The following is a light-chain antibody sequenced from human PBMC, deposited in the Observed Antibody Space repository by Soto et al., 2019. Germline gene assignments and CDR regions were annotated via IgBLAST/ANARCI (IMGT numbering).Light chain of an antibody. CDR2: DNS. Sequence: QSVLTQPPSVSAAPGQRVTISCSGSSSNIGNNYVSWYQQLPGTAPKLLIYDNSKRPSGIPDRFSGSKSGTSATLGITGLQTGDEDDYYCGTWDSSLSAGVFGGGTQLTVL. J-gene: IGLJ2*01. V-gene: IGLV1-51*01. CDR1: SSNIGNNY. CDR3: GTWDSSLSAGV.